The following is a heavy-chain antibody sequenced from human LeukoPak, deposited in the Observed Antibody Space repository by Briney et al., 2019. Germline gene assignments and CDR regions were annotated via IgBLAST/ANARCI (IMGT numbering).Heavy chain of an antibody. CDR2: IYYSGST. CDR1: GGSISSYY. D-gene: IGHD2-21*02. V-gene: IGHV4-59*01. J-gene: IGHJ3*02. CDR3: AGAYCGGDCYSGRAFDI. Sequence: SETLSLTCTVSGGSISSYYWSWIRQPPGKGLEWIGYIYYSGSTNYNPSLKSRVTISVDTSKNQFSLKLSSVTAADTAVYYCAGAYCGGDCYSGRAFDIWGQGTMVTVSS.